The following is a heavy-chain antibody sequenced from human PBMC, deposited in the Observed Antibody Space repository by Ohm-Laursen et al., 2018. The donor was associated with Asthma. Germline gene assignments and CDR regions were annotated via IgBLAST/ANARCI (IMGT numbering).Heavy chain of an antibody. Sequence: GSLRLSCAASGFTFSSYSMSWVRQAPGRGLEWVSGISANRGYTPYADSVQGRFAISRDNSKNTLYLQMDSLRGEDTAVYYCARKRLWDLPDWYFDLWGRGTLVSVPS. D-gene: IGHD1-26*01. CDR2: ISANRGYT. J-gene: IGHJ2*01. CDR1: GFTFSSYS. CDR3: ARKRLWDLPDWYFDL. V-gene: IGHV3-23*01.